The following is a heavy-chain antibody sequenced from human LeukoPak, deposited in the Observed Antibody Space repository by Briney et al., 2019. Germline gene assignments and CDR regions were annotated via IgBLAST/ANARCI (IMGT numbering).Heavy chain of an antibody. J-gene: IGHJ4*02. CDR1: GFTFSSYG. CDR2: IRYDGSNK. V-gene: IGHV3-30*02. CDR3: AKDMVGYGVLFDY. D-gene: IGHD4-17*01. Sequence: PGGSLRLSCAASGFTFSSYGMHWVRQAPGKGLELVAFIRYDGSNKYYADSVKGRFTISRDNSKNTLYLQMNSLRAEDTAVYYCAKDMVGYGVLFDYWGQGTLVTVSS.